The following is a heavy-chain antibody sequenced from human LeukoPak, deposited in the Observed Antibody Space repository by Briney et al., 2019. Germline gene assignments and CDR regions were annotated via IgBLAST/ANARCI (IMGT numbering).Heavy chain of an antibody. J-gene: IGHJ4*02. V-gene: IGHV3-20*04. CDR2: INWNGGST. D-gene: IGHD2-2*01. CDR1: GFTFDDYA. CDR3: ASPYCSSTSCPPGY. Sequence: GGSLRLSCAASGFTFDDYAMGWVRQAPGKGLEWVSGINWNGGSTGYADSVKGRFTISRDNAKNSLYLQMNSLRAEDTALYYCASPYCSSTSCPPGYWGQGTLVTVSS.